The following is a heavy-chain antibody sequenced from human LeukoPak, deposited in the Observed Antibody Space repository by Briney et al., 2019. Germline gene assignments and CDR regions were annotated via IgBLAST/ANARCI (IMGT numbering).Heavy chain of an antibody. Sequence: SETLSLTCTVSGGSISSGGYYWSWIRQHPGKGLEWIGYIYYNGSTYYNPSLKSRVTISVDTSKNQFSLKLSSVTAADTAVYYCARGLGYCSGGSCYVSWFDPWGQGTLVTVSS. CDR1: GGSISSGGYY. CDR3: ARGLGYCSGGSCYVSWFDP. J-gene: IGHJ5*02. V-gene: IGHV4-31*03. CDR2: IYYNGST. D-gene: IGHD2-15*01.